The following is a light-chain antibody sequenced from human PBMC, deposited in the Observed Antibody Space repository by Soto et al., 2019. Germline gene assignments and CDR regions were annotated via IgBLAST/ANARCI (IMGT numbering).Light chain of an antibody. J-gene: IGLJ1*01. Sequence: QSVLSQPPSVSAAPGQRVTISCFGSGSNIGNNFVSWYQQFPGTSPKLLIYDNNKRPSGIPGRFSGSKSGTSATLDITGLQTGDEADYYCGTWDNSLDAHVFGAGTKVTVL. CDR2: DNN. CDR1: GSNIGNNF. CDR3: GTWDNSLDAHV. V-gene: IGLV1-51*01.